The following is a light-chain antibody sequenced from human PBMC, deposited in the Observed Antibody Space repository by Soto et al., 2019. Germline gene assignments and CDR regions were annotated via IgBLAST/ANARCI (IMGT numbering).Light chain of an antibody. V-gene: IGKV1-5*03. CDR2: KAS. CDR1: QSISTW. J-gene: IGKJ1*01. CDR3: QQYNSDYRT. Sequence: DIQMTQSPSTLSSSVGDRVTITCRASQSISTWLAWCQQKPGNAPKLLIYKASRLESGGPSRFGGRATGTEFTTTVSRLQPDDFATYYCQQYNSDYRTFGQGTKVEIK.